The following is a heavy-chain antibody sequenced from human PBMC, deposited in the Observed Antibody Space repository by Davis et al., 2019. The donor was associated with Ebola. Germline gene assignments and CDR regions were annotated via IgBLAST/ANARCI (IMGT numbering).Heavy chain of an antibody. Sequence: AASVKVSCKASGYTFTSYDINWVRQATGQGLEWMGWMNPHSGNAGYAQKFQGRITMTRNTSISTAYMEVSSLRSEDTAVYYCARHINYGDYGSGWFGPWGQGTLVTASS. V-gene: IGHV1-8*01. CDR2: MNPHSGNA. J-gene: IGHJ5*02. D-gene: IGHD4-17*01. CDR1: GYTFTSYD. CDR3: ARHINYGDYGSGWFGP.